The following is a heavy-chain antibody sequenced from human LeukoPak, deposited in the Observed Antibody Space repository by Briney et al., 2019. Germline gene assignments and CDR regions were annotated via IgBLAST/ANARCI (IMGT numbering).Heavy chain of an antibody. Sequence: ESGPTLVNPTQTLTLTCTLSGSSLSSSRMRVSWIRQPPGKALEWLARIDWDDDKFYSTSLKTRLTISKDTSKNQVVLTMTNMDPVDTATYYCARTRYGSGTYHFDYWGQGTLVTVSS. CDR2: IDWDDDK. CDR1: GSSLSSSRMR. D-gene: IGHD3-10*01. J-gene: IGHJ4*02. CDR3: ARTRYGSGTYHFDY. V-gene: IGHV2-70*04.